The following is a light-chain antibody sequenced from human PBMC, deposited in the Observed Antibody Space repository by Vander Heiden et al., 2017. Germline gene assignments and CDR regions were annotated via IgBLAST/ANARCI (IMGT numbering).Light chain of an antibody. CDR3: QSYDSSLSGWV. CDR2: GNS. Sequence: QSVLTLPPSVSGAPGQRVTISCTGSSSNIGAGYDVHWYQQLPGTAPKLLIYGNSNRPSGVPDRFSGSKSGTSASLAITGLQAEDEADYYCQSYDSSLSGWVFGGETKLTVL. CDR1: SSNIGAGYD. V-gene: IGLV1-40*01. J-gene: IGLJ3*02.